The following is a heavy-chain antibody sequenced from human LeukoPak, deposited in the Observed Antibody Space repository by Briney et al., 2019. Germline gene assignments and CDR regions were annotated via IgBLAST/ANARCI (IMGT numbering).Heavy chain of an antibody. CDR3: AKRGNYYSFDY. CDR1: GFTFSPYA. D-gene: IGHD1-26*01. CDR2: ISDNGRTK. J-gene: IGHJ4*02. Sequence: PGGSLRLFCAPSGFTFSPYAMNGVPQAPGKGVEWVSAISDNGRTKYYPGSVRGRFTSPRDISKNTLYLQMNSLRAEDTAVYYWAKRGNYYSFDYWGQGTLVTVSS. V-gene: IGHV3-23*01.